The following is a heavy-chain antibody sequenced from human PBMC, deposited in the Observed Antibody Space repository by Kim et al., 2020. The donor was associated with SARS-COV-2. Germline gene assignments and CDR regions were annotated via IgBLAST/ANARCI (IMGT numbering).Heavy chain of an antibody. J-gene: IGHJ4*02. Sequence: ADPVGSRFVISRDNAKNTLYLQMTSLRADDTALYYCAGDWRPYGGSNAFDTWGQGTLVTVSS. CDR3: AGDWRPYGGSNAFDT. V-gene: IGHV3-74*01. D-gene: IGHD3-16*01.